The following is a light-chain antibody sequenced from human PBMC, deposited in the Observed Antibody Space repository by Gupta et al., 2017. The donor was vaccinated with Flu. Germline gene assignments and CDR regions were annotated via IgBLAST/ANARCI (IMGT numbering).Light chain of an antibody. CDR2: GAS. Sequence: FRTQTPDTLSVSPGERVTVSCRASQAVSTNLAWYQHKPGQAPRLLIYGASTRATGIPARFSGSGSGTEFTLTISSLQSEDFAVYFCQQYHSWPRVTFGPGTRVEIK. V-gene: IGKV3-15*01. CDR3: QQYHSWPRVT. J-gene: IGKJ5*01. CDR1: QAVSTN.